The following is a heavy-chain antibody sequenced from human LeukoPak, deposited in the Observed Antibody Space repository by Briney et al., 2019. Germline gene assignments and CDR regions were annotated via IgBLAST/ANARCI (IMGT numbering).Heavy chain of an antibody. CDR2: INHSGST. J-gene: IGHJ4*02. CDR1: GGSFSGYY. D-gene: IGHD3-10*01. V-gene: IGHV4-34*01. Sequence: SETLSLTCAVDGGSFSGYYWSWIRQPPGKGLEWIGEINHSGSTNYNPSLKSRVTISVDTSKNQFSLKLSSVTAADTAVYYCARHSYYGSGSYVFDYWGQGTLVTVSS. CDR3: ARHSYYGSGSYVFDY.